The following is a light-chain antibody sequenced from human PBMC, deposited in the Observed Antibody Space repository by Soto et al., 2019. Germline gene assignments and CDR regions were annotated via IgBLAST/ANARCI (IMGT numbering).Light chain of an antibody. CDR3: SSHTSSTTLV. J-gene: IGLJ1*01. Sequence: QSVMTQPASVSGSPGQSITISCTGTISDVGGYNFVSWYQHHPGKAPKLMIYEVINRPSGVSTRFSGFKSGNTASLTISGLQAEDEADYYCSSHTSSTTLVFGTGTKVTVL. CDR2: EVI. CDR1: ISDVGGYNF. V-gene: IGLV2-14*01.